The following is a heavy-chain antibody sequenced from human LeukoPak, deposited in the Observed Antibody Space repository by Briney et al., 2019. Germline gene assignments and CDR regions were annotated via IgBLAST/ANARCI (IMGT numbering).Heavy chain of an antibody. Sequence: GGSLRLSCAASGFTFSSYTMNWVRQAPGKGLGWVALISYDGSNKFYADSVKGRFSIFRDKSKNTLYLQMDSQRAEDTAIYYCANLYRSGWYFDYWGQGTLVTVSS. J-gene: IGHJ4*02. V-gene: IGHV3-30-3*01. CDR2: ISYDGSNK. CDR1: GFTFSSYT. D-gene: IGHD6-19*01. CDR3: ANLYRSGWYFDY.